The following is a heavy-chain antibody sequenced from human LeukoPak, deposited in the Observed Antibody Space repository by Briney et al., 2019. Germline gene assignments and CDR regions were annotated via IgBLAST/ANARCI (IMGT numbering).Heavy chain of an antibody. D-gene: IGHD4-17*01. CDR3: AREGGSGDYDY. CDR1: GFTFSSYD. V-gene: IGHV3-13*01. J-gene: IGHJ4*02. CDR2: IGTAGDT. Sequence: GGSLRLSCAASGFTFSSYDMHWVRQATGKGLEWVSAIGTAGDTYYPGSVKGRFTISRKNAKNSLYLQMNSLRAGDTAVYYCAREGGSGDYDYWGQGTLVTVSS.